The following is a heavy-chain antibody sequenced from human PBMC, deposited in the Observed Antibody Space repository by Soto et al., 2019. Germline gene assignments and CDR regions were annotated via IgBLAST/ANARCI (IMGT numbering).Heavy chain of an antibody. V-gene: IGHV4-39*01. CDR3: ATITIFGVVPNYFDY. Sequence: SETLSLTCTVSGGSISSSSYYWGWIRQPPGKGLEWIGSIYNSESTYYNPSLKSRVTISVDTSKNQFSLKLSSVTAAYTSVYHCATITIFGVVPNYFDYWGQGTLVTVS. CDR1: GGSISSSSYY. D-gene: IGHD3-3*01. J-gene: IGHJ4*02. CDR2: IYNSEST.